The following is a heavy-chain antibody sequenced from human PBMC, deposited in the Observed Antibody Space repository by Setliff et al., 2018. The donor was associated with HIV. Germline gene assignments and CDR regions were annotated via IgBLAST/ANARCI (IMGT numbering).Heavy chain of an antibody. V-gene: IGHV3-15*01. D-gene: IGHD2-15*01. Sequence: PGGSLRLSCAASGFTFSNAWMSWVRQAPGKGLEWVGRIKSKTDGGTTDYAAPVKGRFTISRDDSKNTLYLQMNSLKTEDTAVYYCTTGGKFCSGGSCYFGYYYYYMDVWGKGTTVTVSS. CDR2: IKSKTDGGTT. J-gene: IGHJ6*03. CDR3: TTGGKFCSGGSCYFGYYYYYMDV. CDR1: GFTFSNAW.